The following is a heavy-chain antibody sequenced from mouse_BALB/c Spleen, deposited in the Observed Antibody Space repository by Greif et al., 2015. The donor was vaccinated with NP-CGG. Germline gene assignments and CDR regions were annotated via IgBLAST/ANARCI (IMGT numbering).Heavy chain of an antibody. CDR1: GFTFSSYT. CDR2: ISSGGSYT. Sequence: EVKVEESGGGLVKPGGSLKLSCAASGFTFSSYTMSWVRQTPEKRLEWVATISSGGSYTYYPDSVKGRFTISRDNAKNTLYLQMSSLKSEDTAMYYCTRDLEYGYFDYWGQGTTLTVSS. D-gene: IGHD2-10*02. CDR3: TRDLEYGYFDY. J-gene: IGHJ2*01. V-gene: IGHV5-6-4*01.